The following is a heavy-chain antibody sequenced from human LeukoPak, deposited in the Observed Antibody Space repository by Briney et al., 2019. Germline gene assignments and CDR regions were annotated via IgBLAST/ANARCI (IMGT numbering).Heavy chain of an antibody. Sequence: PGRSLRLSCAASGFTFSSYGMHWVRQASGKGLEWVAVIWYDGSNKYYADSVKGRFTISRDNSKNTLYLQMNSLRAEDTAVYYCARGRAGAARSTNFDYWGQGTLVTVSS. CDR2: IWYDGSNK. J-gene: IGHJ4*02. CDR1: GFTFSSYG. V-gene: IGHV3-33*01. D-gene: IGHD2/OR15-2a*01. CDR3: ARGRAGAARSTNFDY.